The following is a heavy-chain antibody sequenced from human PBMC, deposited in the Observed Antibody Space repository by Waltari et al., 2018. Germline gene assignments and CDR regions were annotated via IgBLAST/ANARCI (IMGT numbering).Heavy chain of an antibody. V-gene: IGHV4-59*01. CDR2: IYYSGST. Sequence: QVQLQESGPGLVKPSETLSLTCTVSGGSISSYYWSWIRQPPGKGLEWIGYIYYSGSTNYNTSLKSRVTISVDTSKNQFSLKLSSVTAADTAVYYCARVDTAMAPDYWGQGTLVTVSS. CDR3: ARVDTAMAPDY. D-gene: IGHD5-18*01. CDR1: GGSISSYY. J-gene: IGHJ4*02.